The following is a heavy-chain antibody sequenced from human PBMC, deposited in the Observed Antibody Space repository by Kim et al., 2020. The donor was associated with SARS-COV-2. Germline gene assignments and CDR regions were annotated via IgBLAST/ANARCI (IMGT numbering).Heavy chain of an antibody. CDR3: AGEGGDYYGSGRTSMSGGRDAFDI. Sequence: SETLSLTCTVSGGSISSGGYYWSWIRQHPGKGLEWIGYIYYSGSTYYNPSLKSRVTISVDTSKNQFSLKLSSVTAADTAVYYCAGEGGDYYGSGRTSMSGGRDAFDIWGEATMPTVSS. D-gene: IGHD3-10*01. CDR2: IYYSGST. CDR1: GGSISSGGYY. J-gene: IGHJ3*02. V-gene: IGHV4-31*03.